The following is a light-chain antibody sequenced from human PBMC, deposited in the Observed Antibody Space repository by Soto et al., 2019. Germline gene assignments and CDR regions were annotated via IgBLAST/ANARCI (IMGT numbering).Light chain of an antibody. J-gene: IGKJ1*01. V-gene: IGKV3-15*01. CDR3: QQYNNGPPGT. Sequence: EIVMTQSPATLSVSPGERATLSCRASQSVSSNLAWYQQKPGQAPRLLIYGASTRATGIPARFSGSESGTEFTLTISSLQSEDFAVYYCQQYNNGPPGTFGQGTKVEIK. CDR2: GAS. CDR1: QSVSSN.